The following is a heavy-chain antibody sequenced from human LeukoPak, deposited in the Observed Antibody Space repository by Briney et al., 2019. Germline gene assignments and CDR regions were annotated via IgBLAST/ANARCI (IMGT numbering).Heavy chain of an antibody. CDR1: GGPFSRYY. J-gene: IGHJ1*01. Sequence: PSETLSLTCAVYGGPFSRYYWSWIRQPPGEGPEGVGEINHSGSTNYNPPLLSRLTISLNTSKNQFSLTLISLPAADPPRHYFARFPYGYVWGSYRLTNFQQWGQGTRVSVSS. D-gene: IGHD3-16*02. V-gene: IGHV4-34*01. CDR3: ARFPYGYVWGSYRLTNFQQ. CDR2: INHSGST.